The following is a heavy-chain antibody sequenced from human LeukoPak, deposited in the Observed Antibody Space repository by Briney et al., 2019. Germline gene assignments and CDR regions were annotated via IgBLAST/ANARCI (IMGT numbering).Heavy chain of an antibody. CDR3: AKGLRWFGELLLGGVFDY. Sequence: PGGSLRLSCAASGFSFGSYGIHWVRQAPGKGLEWVSAISGSGGSTYYADSVKGRFTISRDNSKNTLYLQMNSLRAEDTAVYYCAKGLRWFGELLLGGVFDYWGQGTLVTVSS. J-gene: IGHJ4*02. V-gene: IGHV3-23*01. D-gene: IGHD3-10*01. CDR1: GFSFGSYG. CDR2: ISGSGGST.